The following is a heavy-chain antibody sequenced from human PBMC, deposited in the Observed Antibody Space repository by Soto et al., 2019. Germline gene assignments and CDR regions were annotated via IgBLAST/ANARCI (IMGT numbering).Heavy chain of an antibody. Sequence: ASVKVSCKASGYTFTGYYMHWVRQAPGQGLEWMGWINPNSGGTNYAQKFQGWVTMTRDTSISTAYMELSRLRSDDTAVYYCARVGCRGVSYYAVVDAYYYWGQGTLVTVSS. CDR2: INPNSGGT. V-gene: IGHV1-2*04. D-gene: IGHD2-8*01. J-gene: IGHJ4*01. CDR1: GYTFTGYY. CDR3: ARVGCRGVSYYAVVDAYYY.